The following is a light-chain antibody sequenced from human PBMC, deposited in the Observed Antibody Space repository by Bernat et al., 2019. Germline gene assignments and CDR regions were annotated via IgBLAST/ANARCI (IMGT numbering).Light chain of an antibody. CDR3: QQYNSDTIT. J-gene: IGKJ4*01. V-gene: IGKV1-8*01. CDR1: QDISSY. CDR2: YAS. Sequence: ITCRASQDISSYLAWYQHIPGKAPKPLIYYASNLENGVPSRFSGSVSGTEFTLTISSLQSEDFAIYYCQQYNSDTITFGGGTKVEIK.